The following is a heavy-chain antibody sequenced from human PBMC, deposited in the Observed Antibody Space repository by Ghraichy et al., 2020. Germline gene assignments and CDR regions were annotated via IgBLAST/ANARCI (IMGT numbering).Heavy chain of an antibody. CDR3: ARNGIDSRSGLYYFDY. CDR2: IDYSGST. D-gene: IGHD6-13*01. V-gene: IGHV4-39*01. J-gene: IGHJ4*02. Sequence: PETLSLTCTVSGGSISSSSYYWGWIRQRPGKGREWIGSIDYSGSTYYNPSLKSRVTISVDTSKNQFSLKLSSVTAADTAVYYCARNGIDSRSGLYYFDYWGQGTLVTVSS. CDR1: GGSISSSSYY.